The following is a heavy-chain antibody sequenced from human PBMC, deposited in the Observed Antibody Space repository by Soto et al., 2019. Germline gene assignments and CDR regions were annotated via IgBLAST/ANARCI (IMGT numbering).Heavy chain of an antibody. D-gene: IGHD4-17*01. V-gene: IGHV3-23*01. Sequence: EVHLLESGGGLVQPGGSLRLSCTASGFTFSSYAMTWVRQAPGRGLEGISGITASGGRTFYADSVKGRFTISRDNSRSTLYLQMNSLRAEDTAVYYCAKHTRYADYVRWFDSWGQGTLVTVSS. J-gene: IGHJ5*01. CDR3: AKHTRYADYVRWFDS. CDR2: ITASGGRT. CDR1: GFTFSSYA.